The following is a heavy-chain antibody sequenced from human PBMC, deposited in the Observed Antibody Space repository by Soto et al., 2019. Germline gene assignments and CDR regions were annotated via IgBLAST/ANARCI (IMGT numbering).Heavy chain of an antibody. CDR2: IYYSGIT. D-gene: IGHD6-6*01. CDR3: ARVGCSIATRPCDY. CDR1: GGSISSGDYY. J-gene: IGHJ4*02. V-gene: IGHV4-30-4*01. Sequence: QVQLQESGPGLVKPSQTLSLTCTVSGGSISSGDYYWRWIRQPPGKGLEWIGYIYYSGITYYNPSLKRRVTISVDTSKNQFSLKLISVSAADTAVYYCARVGCSIATRPCDYWGQGTLVTVSS.